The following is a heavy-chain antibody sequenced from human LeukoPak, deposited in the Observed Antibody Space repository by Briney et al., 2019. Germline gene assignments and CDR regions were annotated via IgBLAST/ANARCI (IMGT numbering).Heavy chain of an antibody. J-gene: IGHJ5*02. V-gene: IGHV4-59*01. CDR3: ARAPVVQGAAFRFDP. CDR1: GGSISSYY. D-gene: IGHD3-10*01. Sequence: SETLSLTCTVSGGSISSYYWSWIRQPPGKGLEWIGYIYYSGSTNYNPSLKSRVTISVDTSKNQFSLKLSSVTAADTAVYYCARAPVVQGAAFRFDPWGQGTLVTVSS. CDR2: IYYSGST.